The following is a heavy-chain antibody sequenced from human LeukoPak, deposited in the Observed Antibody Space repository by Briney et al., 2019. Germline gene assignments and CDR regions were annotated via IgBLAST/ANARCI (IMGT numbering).Heavy chain of an antibody. CDR2: ISTDGST. Sequence: GGSLRLSCAASGFTVSRKYMSWVRQAPGKGLEWVAVISTDGSTYYADSVKGRFTISRETSKNTLYLQMNSLRAEDTAVYYCARDYGDCWGQGTLVTVSS. D-gene: IGHD3-10*01. V-gene: IGHV3-53*03. CDR1: GFTVSRKY. CDR3: ARDYGDC. J-gene: IGHJ4*02.